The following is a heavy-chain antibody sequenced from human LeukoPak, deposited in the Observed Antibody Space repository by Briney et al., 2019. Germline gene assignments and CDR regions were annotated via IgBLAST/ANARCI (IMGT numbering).Heavy chain of an antibody. D-gene: IGHD3-3*01. CDR2: INPNSGGT. V-gene: IGHV1-2*02. CDR1: GYTFTGYY. CDR3: ARYYDFWSGFDY. Sequence: GASVRVSSKASGYTFTGYYMHWVRQAPGQGGERMGWINPNSGGTNYAQKFQGRVTMTRDTSISTAYMELSRLRSDDTAVYYCARYYDFWSGFDYWGQGTLVTVSS. J-gene: IGHJ4*02.